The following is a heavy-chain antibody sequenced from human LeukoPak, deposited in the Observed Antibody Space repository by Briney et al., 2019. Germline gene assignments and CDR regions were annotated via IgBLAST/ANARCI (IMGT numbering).Heavy chain of an antibody. D-gene: IGHD3-10*02. J-gene: IGHJ5*02. Sequence: GASVKVSCKASGGTFSSYAISWVRQAPGQGLEWMGGIIPIFGTANYAQKFQGRVTMTRDTSTSTVYMELSSLRSEDTAVYYCASVDRNTMPGGNWFDPWGQGTLVTVSS. CDR3: ASVDRNTMPGGNWFDP. V-gene: IGHV1-69*05. CDR2: IIPIFGTA. CDR1: GGTFSSYA.